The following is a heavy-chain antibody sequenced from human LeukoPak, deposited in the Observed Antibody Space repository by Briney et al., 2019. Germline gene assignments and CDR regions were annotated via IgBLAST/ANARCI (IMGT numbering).Heavy chain of an antibody. CDR1: GFTVSSNY. CDR3: ACANEGMVINY. D-gene: IGHD3-3*01. CDR2: IYSGGST. J-gene: IGHJ4*02. Sequence: PGGSLLLSCAASGFTVSSNYMSWVRPAPGKGLEWVSVIYSGGSTYYADSVKGRFTISRDNSKNTLYLQMNSLRAEDTAVYYCACANEGMVINYWGQGTLVTVSS. V-gene: IGHV3-66*01.